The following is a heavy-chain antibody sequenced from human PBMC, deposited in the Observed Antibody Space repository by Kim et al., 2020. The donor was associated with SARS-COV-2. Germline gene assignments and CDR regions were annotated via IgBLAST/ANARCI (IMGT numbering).Heavy chain of an antibody. CDR3: VRGSGWLGDY. CDR2: IQQDGSEK. CDR1: GFSFSGHW. V-gene: IGHV3-7*03. J-gene: IGHJ4*02. Sequence: GGSLRLSCAASGFSFSGHWMNWVRQAPGKGLEWVAIIQQDGSEKYYGDSVEGRFTVSRDNAKDLLYLQMNGLRVEDTAVYYCVRGSGWLGDYWGQGTLVTDSS. D-gene: IGHD6-25*01.